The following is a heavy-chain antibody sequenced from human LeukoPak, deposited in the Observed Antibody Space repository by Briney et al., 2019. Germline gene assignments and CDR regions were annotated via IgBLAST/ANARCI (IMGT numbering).Heavy chain of an antibody. V-gene: IGHV4-59*05. D-gene: IGHD3-3*01. CDR1: GGSISSYY. J-gene: IGHJ5*02. Sequence: SETLSLTCTVSGGSISSYYWSWIRQPPGKGLEWIGSIYYSGSTYYNPSLKSRVTISVDTSKNQFSLKLSSVTAADTAVYYCARHQRSITRFGVVITNWFDPWGQGTLVTVSS. CDR3: ARHQRSITRFGVVITNWFDP. CDR2: IYYSGST.